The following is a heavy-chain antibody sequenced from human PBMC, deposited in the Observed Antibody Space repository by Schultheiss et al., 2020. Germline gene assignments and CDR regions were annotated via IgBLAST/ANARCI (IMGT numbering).Heavy chain of an antibody. V-gene: IGHV3-9*01. J-gene: IGHJ4*02. D-gene: IGHD3-22*01. CDR2: ISWKSGSI. CDR3: AGTKRWDSSGPDAFDI. CDR1: GFTFQDYA. Sequence: SLKISCAASGFTFQDYAMHWVRRAPGKGLEWVSGISWKSGSIAYADSVKGRFTISRDNAKNSLYLQMNSLTAEDTAVYYCAGTKRWDSSGPDAFDIWGQGSLVTVSS.